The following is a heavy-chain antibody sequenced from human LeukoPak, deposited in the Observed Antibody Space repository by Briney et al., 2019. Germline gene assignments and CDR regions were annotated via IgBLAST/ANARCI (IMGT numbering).Heavy chain of an antibody. CDR1: GFTFSSYA. Sequence: GSLRLSCAASGFTFSSYAMSWVRQAPGKGLDWVSVISGSGGSTYYADSVKGRFTISRDNSKNTLYLQMNSLRAEDTAVYYCAKKVGDYRSPFDYWGQGTLVTVSS. J-gene: IGHJ4*02. CDR2: ISGSGGST. V-gene: IGHV3-23*01. CDR3: AKKVGDYRSPFDY. D-gene: IGHD4-17*01.